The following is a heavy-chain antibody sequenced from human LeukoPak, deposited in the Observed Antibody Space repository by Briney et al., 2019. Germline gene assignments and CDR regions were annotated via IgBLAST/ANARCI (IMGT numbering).Heavy chain of an antibody. CDR3: ARVFRYCSGGSCYVGLDY. CDR1: GFTFSSYS. J-gene: IGHJ4*02. V-gene: IGHV3-21*01. D-gene: IGHD2-15*01. CDR2: ISSSSSYI. Sequence: PGGSLRLSCAAPGFTFSSYSMNWVRQAPGKGLGWVSSISSSSSYIYYADSVKGRFTISRDNAKNSLYLQMNSLRAEDTAVYYCARVFRYCSGGSCYVGLDYWGQGTLVTVSS.